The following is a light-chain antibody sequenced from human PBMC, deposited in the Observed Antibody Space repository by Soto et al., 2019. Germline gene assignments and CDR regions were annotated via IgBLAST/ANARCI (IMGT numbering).Light chain of an antibody. Sequence: DIHMTQSPSTLSASVGDRVTITCRASQNINSWLAWYQQKPGKAPKLLIYDASALPRGVPSRFSGSGSGTKFTLTIASLQPDDFATYYCQQYETFSGTFGPGTKVDIK. CDR2: DAS. CDR3: QQYETFSGT. J-gene: IGKJ1*01. V-gene: IGKV1-5*01. CDR1: QNINSW.